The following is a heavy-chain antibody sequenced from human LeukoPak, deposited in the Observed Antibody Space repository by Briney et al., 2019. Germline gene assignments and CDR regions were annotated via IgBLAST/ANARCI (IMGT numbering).Heavy chain of an antibody. CDR1: GFTFSSYW. D-gene: IGHD2-15*01. CDR3: ARRYLGYCRGGSCPLNYYGVDV. CDR2: IKQDGSEK. J-gene: IGHJ6*02. Sequence: GGSLRLSCAASGFTFSSYWMNWVRQAPGKGLEWVANIKQDGSEKYYVDSVKGRFTISRDNAKNSLYLQMNSLRVEDTAVYYCARRYLGYCRGGSCPLNYYGVDVWGQGTSVTVSS. V-gene: IGHV3-7*03.